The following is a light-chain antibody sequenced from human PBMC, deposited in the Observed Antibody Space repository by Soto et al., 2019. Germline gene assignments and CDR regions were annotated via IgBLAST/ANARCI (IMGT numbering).Light chain of an antibody. J-gene: IGKJ1*01. CDR2: TAS. Sequence: DIQMTQSPSSLFASVGDRVTITCRASQSISWYLNWYQQKPGKAPKLLIYTASSLQSGVPSRFSGSGSGTDFTLTITSLQPEDFATYYCQQSFSTLWTFGQGTKVEIK. V-gene: IGKV1-39*01. CDR3: QQSFSTLWT. CDR1: QSISWY.